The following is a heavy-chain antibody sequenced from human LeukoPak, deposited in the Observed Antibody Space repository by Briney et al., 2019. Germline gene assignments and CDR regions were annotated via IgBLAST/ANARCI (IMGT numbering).Heavy chain of an antibody. V-gene: IGHV1-2*02. CDR2: INPSSGGT. CDR1: GYSLNAYY. J-gene: IGHJ4*02. Sequence: ASVKVSCKASGYSLNAYYMHWVRQAPGQGLEWMGWINPSSGGTKYAQKFQGRVTMARDTSISTTYMELSRLTSDDTALYYCARGLALDYWGQGTLVTVSS. CDR3: ARGLALDY. D-gene: IGHD4-11*01.